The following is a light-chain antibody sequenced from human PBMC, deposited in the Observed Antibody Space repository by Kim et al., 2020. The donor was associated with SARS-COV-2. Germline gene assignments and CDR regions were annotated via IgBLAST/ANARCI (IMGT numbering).Light chain of an antibody. V-gene: IGLV1-44*01. J-gene: IGLJ3*02. CDR3: AAWDDRLTGWV. Sequence: QSVLTQPPSTSGTPGQRVTISCFGSTSNIGSNSVCWYQQLPGTAPKLLIYSDNRRTSGVPDRFSGSSSGTSASLAISGLQSDDEADYYCAAWDDRLTGWVFGGGTQVTVL. CDR1: TSNIGSNS. CDR2: SDN.